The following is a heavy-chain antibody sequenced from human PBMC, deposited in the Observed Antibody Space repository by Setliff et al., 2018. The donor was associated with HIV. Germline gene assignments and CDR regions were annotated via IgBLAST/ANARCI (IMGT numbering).Heavy chain of an antibody. Sequence: ASVKVSCKASGYTFTSYAMNWVRQAPGQGLEWMGMINTNTGNPTYAQGFTGRFVFSLDTSVSTAYLQISSLKAEDTAVYHCARGFGRFGELYSDYWGQGTLVTVSS. CDR2: INTNTGNP. V-gene: IGHV7-4-1*02. D-gene: IGHD3-10*01. CDR3: ARGFGRFGELYSDY. CDR1: GYTFTSYA. J-gene: IGHJ4*02.